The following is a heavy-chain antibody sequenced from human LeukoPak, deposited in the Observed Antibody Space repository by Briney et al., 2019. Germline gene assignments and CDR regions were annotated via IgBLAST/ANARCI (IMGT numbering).Heavy chain of an antibody. J-gene: IGHJ4*02. Sequence: GGSLGLSCAASRFTFSSYWMSWVRQAPGQGLEWVANIKQDGSEIHYVDSVRGRFTISRDNAKNSLYLQMNSLRVEDTAVYYCARDTRGISDYWGQGTLVTVSS. CDR2: IKQDGSEI. D-gene: IGHD2/OR15-2a*01. CDR3: ARDTRGISDY. V-gene: IGHV3-7*01. CDR1: RFTFSSYW.